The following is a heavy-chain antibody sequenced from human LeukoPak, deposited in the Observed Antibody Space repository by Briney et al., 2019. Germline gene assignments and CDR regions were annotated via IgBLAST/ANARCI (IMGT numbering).Heavy chain of an antibody. Sequence: GSLRLSCAASGFTFSSYAMSWVRQAPGKGLEWVSRINPDGSNTAYADSVKGRFTISRDNAKNTLSLQMNSLRVEDTAVYYCAKHPGDWGQGTMVTVSS. CDR1: GFTFSSYA. CDR3: AKHPGD. CDR2: INPDGSNT. V-gene: IGHV3-74*01. J-gene: IGHJ3*01. D-gene: IGHD3-10*01.